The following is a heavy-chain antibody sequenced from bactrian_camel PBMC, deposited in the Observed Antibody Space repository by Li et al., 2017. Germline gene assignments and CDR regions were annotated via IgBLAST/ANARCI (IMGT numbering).Heavy chain of an antibody. CDR3: AVEGGGSEDPPTWGAVVAGTRDCVGDFGY. CDR2: LPTRAGDT. CDR1: GYTYSTAC. Sequence: DVQLVESGGGAVQGGGSLRLSCKVSGYTYSTACMGWFRRAPGKEREGVAALPTRAGDTYYTDSVKGRFTISRDSAKNTLYLQMNSLKPEDTSMYYCAVEGGGSEDPPTWGAVVAGTRDCVGDFGYWGQGTQVTVS. D-gene: IGHD6*01. J-gene: IGHJ6*01. V-gene: IGHV3S40*01.